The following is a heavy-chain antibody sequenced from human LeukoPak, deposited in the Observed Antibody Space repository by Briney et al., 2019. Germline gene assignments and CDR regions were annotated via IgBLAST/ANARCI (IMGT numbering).Heavy chain of an antibody. CDR1: GYSISSGYY. J-gene: IGHJ4*02. CDR3: VNYDFDY. V-gene: IGHV4-38-2*02. D-gene: IGHD3-3*01. Sequence: SETLSLTCTVSGYSISSGYYWGWIRQPPGKGLEWIGSIYHSGSTYYNPSLKSRVTISVDTSKNQFSLKLSSVTAADTAVYYCVNYDFDYWGQGTLVTVSS. CDR2: IYHSGST.